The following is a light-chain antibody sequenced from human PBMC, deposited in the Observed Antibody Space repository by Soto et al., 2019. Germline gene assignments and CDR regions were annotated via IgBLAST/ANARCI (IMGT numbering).Light chain of an antibody. V-gene: IGLV2-8*01. CDR1: SSDVGAYDY. CDR3: SSYTGTDNLLYV. Sequence: QSALTQPPSASGSPGQSATISCTGTSSDVGAYDYVSWYQQHPGKAPKLLIYEVDHRPSGVPDRFSGSKSANTASLTVSGLQPEDEADYYCSSYTGTDNLLYVFGTGTKLTVL. J-gene: IGLJ1*01. CDR2: EVD.